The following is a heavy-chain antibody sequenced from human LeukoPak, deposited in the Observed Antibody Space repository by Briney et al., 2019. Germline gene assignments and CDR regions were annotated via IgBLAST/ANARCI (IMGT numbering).Heavy chain of an antibody. Sequence: PGGSLRLSCVTSGFTFSNHAMHWVRQAPGKGLEWVAVISDDGSGNYYADSVKGRFTISRDNSKNMLYLQINSLRPEDTAVYYCARVDDLDAFDIWGQGTMVTVSS. CDR3: ARVDDLDAFDI. V-gene: IGHV3-30*04. CDR1: GFTFSNHA. D-gene: IGHD2-2*03. CDR2: ISDDGSGN. J-gene: IGHJ3*02.